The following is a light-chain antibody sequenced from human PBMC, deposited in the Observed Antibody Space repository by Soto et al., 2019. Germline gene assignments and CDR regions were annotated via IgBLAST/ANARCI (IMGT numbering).Light chain of an antibody. Sequence: EIVLTQSPGTLSLSPGERATLSCRSSQSVSSSLAWYQQNRGQAPRLLIYDVSNRATGIPDRFSGSGSGTDFTLTISRLEPEDFAMYYCQHYGSSLWTFGQGTKVEIK. V-gene: IGKV3-20*01. CDR1: QSVSSS. CDR3: QHYGSSLWT. J-gene: IGKJ1*01. CDR2: DVS.